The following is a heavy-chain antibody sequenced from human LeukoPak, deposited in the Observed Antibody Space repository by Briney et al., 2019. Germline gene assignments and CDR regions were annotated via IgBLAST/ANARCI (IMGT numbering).Heavy chain of an antibody. CDR2: IKQDGSEK. CDR1: GFTFSSYW. D-gene: IGHD3-22*01. V-gene: IGHV3-7*01. J-gene: IGHJ4*02. CDR3: ARDKSDYDSSVYYFAY. Sequence: GGSLLRLCAASGFTFSSYWRSWVRQAPGKGPEWVANIKQDGSEKYYVDSVKGRFTISRDNAKNSLYLQMNSLRAEDTAVYYCARDKSDYDSSVYYFAYWGQRPLVTVSS.